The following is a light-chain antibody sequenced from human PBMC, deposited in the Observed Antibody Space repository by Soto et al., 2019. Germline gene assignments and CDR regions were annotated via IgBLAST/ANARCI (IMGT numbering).Light chain of an antibody. CDR2: EVT. J-gene: IGLJ1*01. CDR3: SSYAGSPLLV. Sequence: QSALTQPPSASGSPGQSVTISCTGTGTDAYGSNYVSWYQQHPGKAPKLIIYEVTKRPSGVPDRFSGSKSGNTASLTVSGLQADDEADYYCSSYAGSPLLVFGTGTKLTVL. CDR1: GTDAYGSNY. V-gene: IGLV2-8*01.